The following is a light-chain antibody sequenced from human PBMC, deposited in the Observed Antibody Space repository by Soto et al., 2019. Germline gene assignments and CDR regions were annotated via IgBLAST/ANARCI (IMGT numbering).Light chain of an antibody. CDR1: SSDVGGYNY. V-gene: IGLV2-8*01. Sequence: QSALTQPPSASGSPGQSVTISCTGTSSDVGGYNYFSWYQQHPGKAPKLMIYDVSKRPSGVPDRFSGSKSGNTASLTVSGLQAEDEADYYCSSYAGSNTVVFGGGTKVTVL. CDR2: DVS. J-gene: IGLJ2*01. CDR3: SSYAGSNTVV.